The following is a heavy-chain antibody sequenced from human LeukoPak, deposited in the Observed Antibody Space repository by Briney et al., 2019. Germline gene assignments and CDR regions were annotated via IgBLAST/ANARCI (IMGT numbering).Heavy chain of an antibody. CDR1: GFNFNDYS. V-gene: IGHV3-48*04. CDR2: INSRGDTT. Sequence: GGSLRLSCAASGFNFNDYSMNWVRQAPGKGLEWVSNINSRGDTTHYADSVKGRFSISRDNHNNLVFLQLNSLTAEDTAGYYCARGRGYCSGASCDIDYWGQGNLVTVSS. J-gene: IGHJ4*02. D-gene: IGHD2-15*01. CDR3: ARGRGYCSGASCDIDY.